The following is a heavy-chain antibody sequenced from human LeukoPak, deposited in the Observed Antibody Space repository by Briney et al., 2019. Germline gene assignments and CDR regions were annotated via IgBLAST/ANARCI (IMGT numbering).Heavy chain of an antibody. CDR2: FYYSGST. CDR3: ARGSGYPQRNWFDP. D-gene: IGHD5-18*01. Sequence: PSETLSLTCTVSGGSISSGGYYWSWIRQHPGKGLEWIGYFYYSGSTYYNPSLKSRVTISVDTSKNQFSLELSSVTAADTAVYYCARGSGYPQRNWFDPWGQGTLVTVSS. J-gene: IGHJ5*02. CDR1: GGSISSGGYY. V-gene: IGHV4-31*03.